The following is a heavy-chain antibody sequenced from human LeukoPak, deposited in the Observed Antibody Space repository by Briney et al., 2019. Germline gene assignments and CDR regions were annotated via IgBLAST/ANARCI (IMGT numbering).Heavy chain of an antibody. V-gene: IGHV1-2*02. D-gene: IGHD2-2*01. J-gene: IGHJ4*02. CDR3: ARDYCSSTSCLFDY. Sequence: WASVKVSCKASGYTFTGYYMHWVRQAPGQGLEWMGWINPNSGDTNYAQKFQGRVTMTRDTSISTAYMELSRLRSDDTAVYYCARDYCSSTSCLFDYWGQGTLVTVSS. CDR2: INPNSGDT. CDR1: GYTFTGYY.